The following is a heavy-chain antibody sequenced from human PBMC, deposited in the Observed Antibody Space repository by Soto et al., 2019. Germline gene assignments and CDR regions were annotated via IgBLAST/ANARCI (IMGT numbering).Heavy chain of an antibody. Sequence: GASVKVSCKASGYTFTSYDINWLRQAPGQGLEWMGWISAYNGNTNYAQKLQGRVTMTTDTSTSTAYMELRSLRSDDTAVYYCARAEVRITIFGVASLQNWFDPWGQGTLVTVSS. V-gene: IGHV1-18*01. CDR1: GYTFTSYD. D-gene: IGHD3-3*01. J-gene: IGHJ5*02. CDR3: ARAEVRITIFGVASLQNWFDP. CDR2: ISAYNGNT.